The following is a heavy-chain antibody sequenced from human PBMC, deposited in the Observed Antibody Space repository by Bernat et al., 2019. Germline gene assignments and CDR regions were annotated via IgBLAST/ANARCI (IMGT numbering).Heavy chain of an antibody. Sequence: QVQLVESGGGVVQPGKSLRLSCAASGFTFSSYGMHWVRQAPGKGLEWVAVISYDGSNKYYADSVKGRFTISRDNSKNTLYLQMNSLRAEDTAVYYCAKDKGWLRNKQYFDYWGQGTQVTVSS. J-gene: IGHJ4*02. V-gene: IGHV3-30*18. CDR2: ISYDGSNK. CDR3: AKDKGWLRNKQYFDY. CDR1: GFTFSSYG. D-gene: IGHD3-22*01.